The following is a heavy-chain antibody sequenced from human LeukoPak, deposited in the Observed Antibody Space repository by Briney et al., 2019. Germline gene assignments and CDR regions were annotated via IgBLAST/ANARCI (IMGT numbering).Heavy chain of an antibody. CDR2: LIPIFGTA. V-gene: IGHV1-69*05. J-gene: IGHJ4*02. CDR1: GGTFSRYA. Sequence: ASVKVSCKASGGTFSRYAISWVRQAPGQGLEWMGGLIPIFGTANYAQKFQGRVTITTDESTSTAYMELSSLRSEDTAVYYCARDSAVGSGYHSYYFDYWGQGTLVTVFS. D-gene: IGHD5-12*01. CDR3: ARDSAVGSGYHSYYFDY.